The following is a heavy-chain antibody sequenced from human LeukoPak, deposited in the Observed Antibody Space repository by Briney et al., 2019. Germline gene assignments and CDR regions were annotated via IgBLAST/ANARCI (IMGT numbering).Heavy chain of an antibody. V-gene: IGHV3-53*01. Sequence: PGGSLRLSCAASGFTFSDYYMSWVRQAPGKGLEWVSVLYSGGGTYYADSVKGRFTISRDNSKNTLYLQMNSLRAEDTAIYYCATLYGSSRGAFDYWGQGTLVTVSS. CDR1: GFTFSDYY. J-gene: IGHJ4*02. CDR2: LYSGGGT. D-gene: IGHD3-10*01. CDR3: ATLYGSSRGAFDY.